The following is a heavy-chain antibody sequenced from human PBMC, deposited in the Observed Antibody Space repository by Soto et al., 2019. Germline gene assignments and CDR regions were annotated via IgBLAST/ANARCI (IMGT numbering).Heavy chain of an antibody. CDR2: IIPIFGKA. CDR3: ARVCDGAARYYYYGMDV. J-gene: IGHJ6*02. D-gene: IGHD6-6*01. CDR1: GGTFSSYA. V-gene: IGHV1-69*06. Sequence: QVQLVQSGAEVKKPGSSVKVSCKASGGTFSSYAISWVRQAPGQGLEWMGGIIPIFGKANYGQKFQGRVTMTADKSTNTAYMELSSLRSEDTAVYYCARVCDGAARYYYYGMDVWGQGTTVTVSS.